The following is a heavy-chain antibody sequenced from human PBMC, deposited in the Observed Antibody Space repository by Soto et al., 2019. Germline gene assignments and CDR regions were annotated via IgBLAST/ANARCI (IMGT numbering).Heavy chain of an antibody. CDR1: GYSLTSYG. CDR3: ARVTSSYYDFWSGYYYYFDY. CDR2: ISAYNGNT. V-gene: IGHV1-18*01. J-gene: IGHJ4*01. D-gene: IGHD3-3*01. Sequence: ASVRVSCKASGYSLTSYGISWVRQAPGQGLEWMGWISAYNGNTNYAQKLQGRVTMTTDTSTSTAYMELRSLRSDDTAVYYCARVTSSYYDFWSGYYYYFDYWG.